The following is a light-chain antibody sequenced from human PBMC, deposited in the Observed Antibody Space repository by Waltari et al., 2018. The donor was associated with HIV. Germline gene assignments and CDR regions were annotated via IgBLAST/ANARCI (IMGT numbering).Light chain of an antibody. CDR3: QQVNSYPFT. J-gene: IGKJ2*01. CDR1: QGISTY. V-gene: IGKV1-9*01. Sequence: DIQLTQSPSFLSASVGDRVPITCRASQGISTYLAWYQQKPGKAPKLLIYAASTLQSGVPSRFSGSGVGTDFALTISSLQPEDFATYYCQQVNSYPFTFGQGTKLEI. CDR2: AAS.